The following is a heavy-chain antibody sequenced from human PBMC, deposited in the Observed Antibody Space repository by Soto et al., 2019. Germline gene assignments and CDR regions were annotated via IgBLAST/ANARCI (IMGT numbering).Heavy chain of an antibody. Sequence: QVQLVQSGAEVKKPGSSVKVSCKASGGTFSSYAISWVRQAPGQGLEWMGGIIPIFGTANHAQKFQGRVTITADEYTSSGDMELSSLRSEGTAVYYCPRDLGHSSSWYFGYWGQGTLVTVSS. D-gene: IGHD6-13*01. V-gene: IGHV1-69*12. CDR2: IIPIFGTA. CDR1: GGTFSSYA. J-gene: IGHJ4*02. CDR3: PRDLGHSSSWYFGY.